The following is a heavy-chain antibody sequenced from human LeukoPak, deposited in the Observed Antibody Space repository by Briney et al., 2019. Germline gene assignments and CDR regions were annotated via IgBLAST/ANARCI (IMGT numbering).Heavy chain of an antibody. CDR1: GFTFSDYA. CDR2: ISYDGSNK. CDR3: AKDSPYSNSIDS. V-gene: IGHV3-30-3*01. D-gene: IGHD4-11*01. J-gene: IGHJ4*02. Sequence: GGSLRLSCAASGFTFSDYAMHWVRQAPGKGLEWVAIISYDGSNKYYADSVQGRFTISRDNSKNTLYLQMNSLSIEDPAVYDCAKDSPYSNSIDSWSQQTLVSVSS.